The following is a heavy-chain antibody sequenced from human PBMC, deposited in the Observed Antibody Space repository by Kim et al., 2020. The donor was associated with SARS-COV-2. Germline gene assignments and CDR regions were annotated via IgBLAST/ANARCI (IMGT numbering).Heavy chain of an antibody. CDR2: IFTGEIS. CDR1: GASITSGAFY. V-gene: IGHV4-31*03. J-gene: IGHJ4*02. CDR3: ARYFYVSSGLTRFDF. Sequence: SETLSLTCTVSGASITSGAFYWTWIRQRSGQGLEWIGYIFTGEISYYNPSLKSRLTISLDTSKNHFSLKLASVTAADTAVYYCARYFYVSSGLTRFDFWGQGTLVTVSS. D-gene: IGHD3-22*01.